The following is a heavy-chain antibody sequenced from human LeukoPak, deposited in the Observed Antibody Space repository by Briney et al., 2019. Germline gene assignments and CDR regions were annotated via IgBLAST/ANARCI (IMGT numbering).Heavy chain of an antibody. V-gene: IGHV1-58*02. J-gene: IGHJ3*02. CDR2: IVVGSGNT. D-gene: IGHD6-13*01. CDR1: GFTFTSSA. Sequence: TSVKVSCKASGFTFTSSAMQWVRQARGQRLEWIGWIVVGSGNTNYAQKFQERVTITRDTSISTAYMELSRLRSDDTAVYYCARAGSSWEGEDAFDIWGQGTMVTVSS. CDR3: ARAGSSWEGEDAFDI.